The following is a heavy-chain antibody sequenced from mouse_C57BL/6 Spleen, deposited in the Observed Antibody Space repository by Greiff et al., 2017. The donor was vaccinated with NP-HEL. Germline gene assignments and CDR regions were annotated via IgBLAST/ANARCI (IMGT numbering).Heavy chain of an antibody. CDR3: SRGTVLAKGWYFNV. V-gene: IGHV1-15*01. J-gene: IGHJ1*03. Sequence: VQLQQSGAELVRPGASVTLSCKASGYTFTDYEMHWVKQTPVHGLEWIGAIDPETGGTAYNQKFKGKAILTADKSSSTAYMELRSLTTEDSAVYYCSRGTVLAKGWYFNVWGKGTPVTVSS. CDR2: IDPETGGT. D-gene: IGHD1-1*01. CDR1: GYTFTDYE.